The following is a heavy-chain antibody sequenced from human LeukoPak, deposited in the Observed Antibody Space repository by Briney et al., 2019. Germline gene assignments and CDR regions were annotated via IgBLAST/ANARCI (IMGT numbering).Heavy chain of an antibody. CDR3: ARVGPYGSGAPPAP. V-gene: IGHV1-18*01. J-gene: IGHJ5*02. CDR2: ISAYNGNT. D-gene: IGHD3-10*01. Sequence: GASVKVSCKASGYTFTSYGISWVRQAPGQGLEWRGWISAYNGNTNYAQKLQGRVTMTTDTSTSTAYMEMRGLRSDDTAVYYCARVGPYGSGAPPAPWGQGTLVTASS. CDR1: GYTFTSYG.